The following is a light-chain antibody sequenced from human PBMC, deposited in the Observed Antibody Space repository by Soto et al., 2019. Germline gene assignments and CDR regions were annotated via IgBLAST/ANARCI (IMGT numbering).Light chain of an antibody. Sequence: EIVLTQSPGTLSLSPGERATLSCRASQSVSSNYLAWYQQKPGQAPRVLIYGASTRATGIPDRFTGSGSGTDFTLTISSLEPEDFATYYCQQANSFPSITFGQGTRLEIK. CDR3: QQANSFPSIT. CDR2: GAS. V-gene: IGKV3-20*01. J-gene: IGKJ5*01. CDR1: QSVSSNY.